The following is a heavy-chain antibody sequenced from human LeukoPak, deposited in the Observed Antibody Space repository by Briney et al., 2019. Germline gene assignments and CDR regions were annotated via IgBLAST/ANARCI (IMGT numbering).Heavy chain of an antibody. CDR1: GGTFSSYA. D-gene: IGHD6-13*01. V-gene: IGHV1-69*06. CDR3: ARDASSWYDGSWFDP. J-gene: IGHJ5*02. CDR2: IIPIFGTA. Sequence: ASVKVSCKGSGGTFSSYAISWVRQAPGQGLEWMGGIIPIFGTANYAQKFQGRVTITADKSTSTAYMELSSLRSEDTAVYYCARDASSWYDGSWFDPWGQGTLVTVSS.